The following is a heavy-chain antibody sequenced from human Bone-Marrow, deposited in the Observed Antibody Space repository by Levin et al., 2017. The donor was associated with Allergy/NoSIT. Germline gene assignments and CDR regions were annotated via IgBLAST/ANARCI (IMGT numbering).Heavy chain of an antibody. CDR3: ARGGNDFWSGYNSL. V-gene: IGHV4-38-2*02. CDR2: IYHSGST. CDR1: GYSISSGYY. J-gene: IGHJ4*02. Sequence: SQTLSLTCPVSGYSISSGYYWGWIRQPPGKGLEWIGSIYHSGSTYYNPSLKSRVTISVDTSKNQFSLKLSSVTAADTAVYYCARGGNDFWSGYNSLWGQGTLVTVSS. D-gene: IGHD3-3*01.